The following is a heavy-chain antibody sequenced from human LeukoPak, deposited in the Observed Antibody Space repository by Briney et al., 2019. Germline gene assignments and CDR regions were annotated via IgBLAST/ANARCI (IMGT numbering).Heavy chain of an antibody. CDR3: ARGPYCSGGSCYDYYYYGMDV. Sequence: PGGSLRLSCAASGFTFSSYWMSWVRQAPGKGLEWVANIKQDGSEKYYVDSVKGRFTISRDNAKNSLYLQMNSLRAEDTAVYYCARGPYCSGGSCYDYYYYGMDVWGQGTAVTVSS. J-gene: IGHJ6*02. D-gene: IGHD2-15*01. CDR1: GFTFSSYW. CDR2: IKQDGSEK. V-gene: IGHV3-7*03.